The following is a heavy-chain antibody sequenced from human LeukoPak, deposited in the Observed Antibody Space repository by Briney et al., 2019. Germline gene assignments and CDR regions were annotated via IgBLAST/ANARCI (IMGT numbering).Heavy chain of an antibody. CDR1: GFTFSSYS. J-gene: IGHJ4*02. Sequence: GGSLRLSCAASGFTFSSYSMNWVRQAPGKGLEWVSSISSSSSYTDYADSVKGRFTISRDNAKNSLYLQMNSLRAEDTAVYFCARDHGIVVVTASRLDSWGQGTLVTVSS. CDR3: ARDHGIVVVTASRLDS. V-gene: IGHV3-21*01. CDR2: ISSSSSYT. D-gene: IGHD2-21*02.